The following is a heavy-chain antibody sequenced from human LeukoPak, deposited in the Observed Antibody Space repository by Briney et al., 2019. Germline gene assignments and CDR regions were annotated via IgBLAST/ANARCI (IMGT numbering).Heavy chain of an antibody. D-gene: IGHD3-22*01. V-gene: IGHV3-11*04. CDR2: IGSSGSTI. CDR1: GFTFSDYY. Sequence: PGGSLRLTCAASGFTFSDYYMSWIRQAPGKGLEWVSYIGSSGSTIYYADSVKGRFTISRDNSKNTLYLQMNSLRAEDTAVYYCARGIEPVVVITPVAYWGQGTLVTVSS. CDR3: ARGIEPVVVITPVAY. J-gene: IGHJ4*02.